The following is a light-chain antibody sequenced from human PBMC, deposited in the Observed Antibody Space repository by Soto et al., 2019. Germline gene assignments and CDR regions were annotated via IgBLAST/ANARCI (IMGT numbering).Light chain of an antibody. CDR2: GAS. Sequence: DIQMTQSPSTLSGSVGDRVTITCRASQTISSWLAWYQQKPGKAPKLLMYGASFLQSGVPSRFSGSGSGTEFTLTIHSLQPEDFATYYCQQSFTTPWTFGQGTKVEIK. CDR3: QQSFTTPWT. J-gene: IGKJ1*01. V-gene: IGKV1-39*01. CDR1: QTISSW.